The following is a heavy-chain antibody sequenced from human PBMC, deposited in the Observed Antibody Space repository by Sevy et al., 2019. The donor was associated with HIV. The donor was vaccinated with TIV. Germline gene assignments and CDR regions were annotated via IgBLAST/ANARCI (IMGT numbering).Heavy chain of an antibody. Sequence: GGSLRLSCAASGFTFSNAWMNWVRQAPGKGLEWVGRIKSKTDGGTTDYAAPVKGRFTISRDDSKNTLYLQMNSLKTEDTAVYYCTTDRGEWELVSVFGYWGQGTLVTVSS. CDR1: GFTFSNAW. J-gene: IGHJ4*02. D-gene: IGHD1-26*01. CDR2: IKSKTDGGTT. CDR3: TTDRGEWELVSVFGY. V-gene: IGHV3-15*07.